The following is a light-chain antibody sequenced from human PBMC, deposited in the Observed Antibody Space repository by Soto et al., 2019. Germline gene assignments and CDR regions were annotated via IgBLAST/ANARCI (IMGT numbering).Light chain of an antibody. V-gene: IGLV2-14*01. CDR1: SSDVGGYEY. Sequence: QSALTQPASVSGSPGQSITISCTGTSSDVGGYEYVSWYQHHPGKAPKLMIYEVSNRPSGVSSRFSGSKSGNTASLTISGLQADDEADYYCSSFADSSVRDYVFGGGTKLTVL. J-gene: IGLJ1*01. CDR3: SSFADSSVRDYV. CDR2: EVS.